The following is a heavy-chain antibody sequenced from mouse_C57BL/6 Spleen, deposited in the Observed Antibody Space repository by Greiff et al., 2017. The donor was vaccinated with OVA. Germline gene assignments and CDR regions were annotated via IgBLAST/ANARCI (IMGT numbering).Heavy chain of an antibody. V-gene: IGHV1-53*01. CDR2: INPSNGGT. CDR3: ARDGNHGGFAY. Sequence: VQLQQPGTELVKPGASVKLSCKASGYTFTSYWMHWVKQRPGQGLEWIGNINPSNGGTNYNEKVKSKATLSVDKSSSKAYMQLSSLTSEDSAVYDCARDGNHGGFAYWGQGTLVTVSA. D-gene: IGHD2-1*01. CDR1: GYTFTSYW. J-gene: IGHJ3*01.